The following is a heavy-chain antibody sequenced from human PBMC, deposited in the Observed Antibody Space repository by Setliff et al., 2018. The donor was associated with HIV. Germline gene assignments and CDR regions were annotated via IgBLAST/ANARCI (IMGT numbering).Heavy chain of an antibody. V-gene: IGHV4-38-2*02. D-gene: IGHD3-22*01. CDR1: GYSISSGYY. J-gene: IGHJ3*02. CDR2: IYHSGST. CDR3: ARDTPSYYYDSSGFDAFDI. Sequence: KTSETLSLTCTVSGYSISSGYYWGWIRQPPGKGLEWIGSIYHSGSTYYNPSLKSRVTISVDTSKNQFFLKLSSVTAADTAVYYCARDTPSYYYDSSGFDAFDIWGQGTMVTVSS.